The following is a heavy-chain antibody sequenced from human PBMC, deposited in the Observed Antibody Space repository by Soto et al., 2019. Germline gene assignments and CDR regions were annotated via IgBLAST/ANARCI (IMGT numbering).Heavy chain of an antibody. D-gene: IGHD5-12*01. CDR1: GASISSGRSY. CDR2: MFYSGST. V-gene: IGHV4-31*03. Sequence: QVQLQESGPGLVKPSQTLSLTCTVSGASISSGRSYWSWIRQRPGKGLEWIGYMFYSGSTYYHPSLKSRVKISADTSTHPFSLRLTSVTPADTAVYYCARDNGYGHFDSWGQGTLVTVSS. J-gene: IGHJ4*02. CDR3: ARDNGYGHFDS.